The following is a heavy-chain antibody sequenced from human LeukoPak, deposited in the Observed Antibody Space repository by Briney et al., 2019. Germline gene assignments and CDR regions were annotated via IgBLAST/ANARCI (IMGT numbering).Heavy chain of an antibody. CDR1: GYSFTSYW. Sequence: HGESLQISSKGSGYSFTSYWISWVRQMPGKGLERMGKIDPSDSFTNYSPSFQGHVTISADKSISTAYLQWSSLKASDTAMYYCARSYSGYDSSDYWGQGTLVTVSS. J-gene: IGHJ4*02. CDR3: ARSYSGYDSSDY. D-gene: IGHD5-12*01. V-gene: IGHV5-10-1*01. CDR2: IDPSDSFT.